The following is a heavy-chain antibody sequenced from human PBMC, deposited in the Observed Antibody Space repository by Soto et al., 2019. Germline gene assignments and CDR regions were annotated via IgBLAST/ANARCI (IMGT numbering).Heavy chain of an antibody. CDR3: VLCATAGYFDL. CDR2: VDISGSI. J-gene: IGHJ2*01. V-gene: IGHV4-4*07. Sequence: QVQLQESGPGLVKPSETLSLTCSVSGGSVSNYDWSWIRQSAGKGLEWFGRVDISGSIYYNPSFKDRVTLSVGTSKNQFPLKPAFGTAADTAVYYCVLCATAGYFDLWGRGSLVTVSS. CDR1: GGSVSNYD.